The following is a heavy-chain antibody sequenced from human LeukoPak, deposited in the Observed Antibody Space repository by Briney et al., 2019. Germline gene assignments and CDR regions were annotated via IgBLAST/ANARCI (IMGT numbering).Heavy chain of an antibody. CDR3: ARTRTLPIAGGFDT. CDR1: GFTFSSYW. D-gene: IGHD3-16*01. J-gene: IGHJ5*02. V-gene: IGHV3-74*01. Sequence: GGSLRLSCAASGFTFSSYWMHWVRQGPGKGLVWVSRISTDGSSTDYADSVKGRFTISRENAKNTLYLQMNSLRVEDTAVYYCARTRTLPIAGGFDTWGRGSLVTVSS. CDR2: ISTDGSST.